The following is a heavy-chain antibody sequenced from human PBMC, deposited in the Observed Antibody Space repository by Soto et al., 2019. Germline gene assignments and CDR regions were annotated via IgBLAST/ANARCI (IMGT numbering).Heavy chain of an antibody. D-gene: IGHD6-13*01. J-gene: IGHJ4*02. CDR3: AKDGYSSSWYGFFHY. CDR1: GFTFSSHA. V-gene: IGHV3-23*01. Sequence: GGSLRLSCAASGFTFSSHAMSWVRQAPGKGLEWVSGISGSGRSTHYADSVKGRFTISRDNSKEKLYLQMNNLRAEDTALYYCAKDGYSSSWYGFFHYWGQGTLVTVSS. CDR2: ISGSGRST.